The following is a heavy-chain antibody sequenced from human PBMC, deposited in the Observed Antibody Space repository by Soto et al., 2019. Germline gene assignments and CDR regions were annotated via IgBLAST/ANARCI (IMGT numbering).Heavy chain of an antibody. CDR1: GGTFKNYA. CDR3: ARASDTSGYYY. D-gene: IGHD3-22*01. V-gene: IGHV1-69*01. Sequence: QVQLVQSESEVKKPGSSVKVSCKVSGGTFKNYAISWVRQAPGQGLEWGGGILPVFDDLNYAPKLQDTVTITADEVTSTAHLALGSLTSEGTAVYFCARASDTSGYYYWGQGTLVTVSS. J-gene: IGHJ4*02. CDR2: ILPVFDDL.